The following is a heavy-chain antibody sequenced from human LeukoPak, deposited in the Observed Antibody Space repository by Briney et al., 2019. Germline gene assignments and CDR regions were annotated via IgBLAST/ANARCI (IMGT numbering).Heavy chain of an antibody. CDR3: AKDPPPYIVATIN. D-gene: IGHD5-12*01. Sequence: PGGSLRLSCAASGFTFSNYAMSWVRQAPGKGLEWVSAISGSGDTTYYADSVRGRFTISRDNSKNTVYLQMNSLRAEDTAVYYCAKDPPPYIVATINWGQGTLVTVSS. CDR1: GFTFSNYA. CDR2: ISGSGDTT. J-gene: IGHJ4*02. V-gene: IGHV3-23*01.